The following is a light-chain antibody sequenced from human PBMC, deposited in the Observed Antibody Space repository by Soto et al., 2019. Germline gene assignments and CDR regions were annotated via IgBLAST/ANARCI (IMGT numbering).Light chain of an antibody. CDR1: QGFSTD. CDR3: QQLNSDWYA. Sequence: DIQLTQSPSFLSASVGDRVTITCRASQGFSTDLAWYLQRPGKAPKLLIYGASTLQSGVRSRFSGSGSGTEFTLTIISLQPEDFGTYYCQQLNSDWYAFGQGTKLEIK. V-gene: IGKV1-9*01. J-gene: IGKJ2*01. CDR2: GAS.